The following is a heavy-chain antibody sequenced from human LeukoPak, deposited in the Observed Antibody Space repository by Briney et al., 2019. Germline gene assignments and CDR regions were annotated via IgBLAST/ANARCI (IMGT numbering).Heavy chain of an antibody. CDR1: GFTFSSYG. J-gene: IGHJ4*02. D-gene: IGHD2-2*01. Sequence: GGSLRLSCAASGFTFSSYGMHWVRQAPGKGLEWVAVISYDGSNKYYADSVKGRFTISRDSSKNTLYLQMNSLRAEDTAVYYCAKDPPMPTIWGQGTLVTVSS. CDR2: ISYDGSNK. V-gene: IGHV3-30*18. CDR3: AKDPPMPTI.